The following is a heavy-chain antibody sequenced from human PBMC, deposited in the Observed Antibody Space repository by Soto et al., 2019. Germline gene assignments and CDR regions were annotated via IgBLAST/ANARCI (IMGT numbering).Heavy chain of an antibody. CDR3: VRDSAYSFDY. CDR1: GFTFSSYA. D-gene: IGHD2-21*01. J-gene: IGHJ4*02. CDR2: ISSSSGAT. Sequence: GGSLRLSCTASGFTFSSYAMKWVRQAPGKGLEWISDISSSSGATYYADSVKGRFTISRDYAKNSLYLQMNNLRVEDTAIYYCVRDSAYSFDYWGQGTLVTVSS. V-gene: IGHV3-48*01.